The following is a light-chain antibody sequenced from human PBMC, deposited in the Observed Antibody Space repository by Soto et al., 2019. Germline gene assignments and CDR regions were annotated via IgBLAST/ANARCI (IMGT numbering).Light chain of an antibody. Sequence: ETVMTQSPATLSVSPGERATLSCRASQGVYSSLAWYQQKPGQAPRLLIYGASTRATVIPARFMGSGSGTELTLTISRLQSEDFAVYYCQQYHNWPIAFGQGTRLEIK. CDR1: QGVYSS. V-gene: IGKV3-15*01. CDR2: GAS. CDR3: QQYHNWPIA. J-gene: IGKJ5*01.